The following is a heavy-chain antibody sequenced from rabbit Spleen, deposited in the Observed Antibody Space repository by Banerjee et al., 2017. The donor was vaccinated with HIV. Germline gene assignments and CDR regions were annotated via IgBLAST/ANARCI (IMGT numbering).Heavy chain of an antibody. CDR3: ARGEFIYSGSCYFAL. CDR1: GFTLSSYY. Sequence: QLEESGGGLVQPGGSLKLSCKASGFTLSSYYMNWVRQAPGKGLEWIGYIDPVFGITYYANWVNGRFSISRENAQNTVFLQMTSLTAADTATYFCARGEFIYSGSCYFALWGPGTLVTVS. V-gene: IGHV1S7*01. D-gene: IGHD8-1*01. J-gene: IGHJ4*01. CDR2: IDPVFGIT.